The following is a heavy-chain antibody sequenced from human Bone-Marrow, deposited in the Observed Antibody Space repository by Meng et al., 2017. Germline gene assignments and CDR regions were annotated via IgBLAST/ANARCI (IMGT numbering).Heavy chain of an antibody. V-gene: IGHV3-21*01. Sequence: GGSLRLSCAASGFTFSSYSMNWVRQAPGKGLEWVSSISSSSSYIYYADSVKGRFTISRDNAKNSLYLQMNSLRAEDTAVYYCARDLRPYYDFWSGYPYYGMDVWGQGTTVTVSS. CDR1: GFTFSSYS. CDR3: ARDLRPYYDFWSGYPYYGMDV. D-gene: IGHD3-3*01. CDR2: ISSSSSYI. J-gene: IGHJ6*02.